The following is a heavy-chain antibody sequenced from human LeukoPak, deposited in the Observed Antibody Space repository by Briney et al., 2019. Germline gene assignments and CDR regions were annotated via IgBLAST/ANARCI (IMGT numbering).Heavy chain of an antibody. Sequence: SETLSLTCTVSGGSISSYYWSWIGQPPGKGLEWIGYIYYSGSTNYNPSLKSRVTISVDTSKNQFSLKLSSVTAADTAVYYCARADYYDSSGYYPTYYFDYWGQGTLVTVSS. CDR1: GGSISSYY. D-gene: IGHD3-22*01. CDR3: ARADYYDSSGYYPTYYFDY. CDR2: IYYSGST. J-gene: IGHJ4*02. V-gene: IGHV4-59*01.